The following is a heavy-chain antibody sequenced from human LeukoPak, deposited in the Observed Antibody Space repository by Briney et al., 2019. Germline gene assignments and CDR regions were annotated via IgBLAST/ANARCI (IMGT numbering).Heavy chain of an antibody. CDR2: INPNSGDT. J-gene: IGHJ4*02. V-gene: IGHV1-2*02. CDR1: GYTFTDYY. Sequence: ASVKASCKASGYTFTDYYMHWVRQAPGQGLEWMAWINPNSGDTNYAQNFQGRVTMTRDTSIRTVYMELSRLTSDDTAVYYCARRGSSAYPDYWGQGTLVTVSS. CDR3: ARRGSSAYPDY. D-gene: IGHD3-22*01.